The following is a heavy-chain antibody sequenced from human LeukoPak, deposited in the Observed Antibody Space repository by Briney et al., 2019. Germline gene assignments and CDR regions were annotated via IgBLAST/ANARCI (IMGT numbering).Heavy chain of an antibody. Sequence: SETLSLTCTVSGGSISVFYWSWLRQPPGKGLEWIGYIFRSGHTSYNPTLKSRVSISIDSSKNQFSLKLSSVTAADTAVYYCARGSRAARTVSRVGDYGDYARAEYFQHWGQGTLVTVSS. V-gene: IGHV4-59*12. J-gene: IGHJ1*01. D-gene: IGHD4-17*01. CDR3: ARGSRAARTVSRVGDYGDYARAEYFQH. CDR2: IFRSGHT. CDR1: GGSISVFY.